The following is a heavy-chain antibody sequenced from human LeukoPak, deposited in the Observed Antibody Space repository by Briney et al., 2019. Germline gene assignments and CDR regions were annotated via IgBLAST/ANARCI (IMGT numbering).Heavy chain of an antibody. CDR3: ASDSAWNLHGGYLDH. CDR1: GFSFYNLA. J-gene: IGHJ4*02. D-gene: IGHD2-15*01. Sequence: PGGSLRLSCATSGFSFYNLAFHWVRQAPGKGLEWMSLISHDGNSRKYADSVKGRFIVSRDNSKNTLYLQMNSLRSEDTAVYYCASDSAWNLHGGYLDHWGQGTLVSVSS. V-gene: IGHV3-30*04. CDR2: ISHDGNSR.